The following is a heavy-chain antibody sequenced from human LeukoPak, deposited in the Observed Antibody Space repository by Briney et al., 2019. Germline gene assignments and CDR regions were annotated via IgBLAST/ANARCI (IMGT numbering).Heavy chain of an antibody. CDR2: IYTSGIT. Sequence: SETLSLTCTVSGGSVSSYNWTWIRQPAGMGLELIGRIYTSGITNYSPSLRSRVTMSLDTSKNQFSLKMSSVTAADTAVYYCARERAFYYYGSGSYYPYYMDVWGKGTTVTISS. D-gene: IGHD3-10*01. J-gene: IGHJ6*03. V-gene: IGHV4-4*07. CDR1: GGSVSSYN. CDR3: ARERAFYYYGSGSYYPYYMDV.